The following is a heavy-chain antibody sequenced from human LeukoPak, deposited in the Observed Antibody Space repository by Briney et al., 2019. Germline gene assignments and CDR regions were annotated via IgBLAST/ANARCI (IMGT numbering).Heavy chain of an antibody. D-gene: IGHD6-6*01. CDR3: ARGEIAARGTLYMDV. V-gene: IGHV4-61*02. CDR1: GGSISSGSYY. J-gene: IGHJ6*03. CDR2: IYTSGST. Sequence: PSQTLSLTCTVSGGSISSGSYYWSWIRQPAGKGLEWIGRIYTSGSTNYNPSLKSRVTISVDTSKNQFSLKLSSVTAADTAVYYCARGEIAARGTLYMDVWGKGTTVTVSS.